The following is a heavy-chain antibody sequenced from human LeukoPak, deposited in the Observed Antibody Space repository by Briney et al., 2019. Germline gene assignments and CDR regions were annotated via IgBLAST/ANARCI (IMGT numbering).Heavy chain of an antibody. D-gene: IGHD3-9*01. CDR2: ISWNSGSI. CDR3: AKDHDITGCNLFDY. Sequence: GGSLRLSCAASGVTLDDYAMHWVRPAPRKSLGWVSGISWNSGSIGYADSVKGRFTISRDNAKNSLYLQMNRLRAEGTALYYCAKDHDITGCNLFDYWGQGTLVTVSS. CDR1: GVTLDDYA. J-gene: IGHJ4*02. V-gene: IGHV3-9*01.